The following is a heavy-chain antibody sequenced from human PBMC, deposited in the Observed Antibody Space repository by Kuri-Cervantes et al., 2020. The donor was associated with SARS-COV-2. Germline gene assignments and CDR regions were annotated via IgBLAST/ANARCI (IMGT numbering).Heavy chain of an antibody. CDR3: YCAPKEGFDS. D-gene: IGHD2-21*01. V-gene: IGHV1-8*02. Sequence: ASVKVSCKASGGTFSSYDINWVRQATGRGLEWMGMVKTNSGNTLYAQIFQGRVTMTRDTSTTTAYMELSSLTSEDTAIYYCYCAPKEGFDSWGQGTLVTVSS. CDR2: VKTNSGNT. J-gene: IGHJ4*02. CDR1: GGTFSSYD.